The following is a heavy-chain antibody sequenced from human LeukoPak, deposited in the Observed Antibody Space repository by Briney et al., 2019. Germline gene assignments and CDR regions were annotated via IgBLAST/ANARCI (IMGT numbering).Heavy chain of an antibody. V-gene: IGHV1-58*02. J-gene: IGHJ6*03. CDR2: IVVGSGNT. Sequence: ASVKASCKASGFTFTSSAMQWVRQARGQRLEWIGWIVVGSGNTNYAQKFQERVTITRDMSTSTAYMELSSLRSEDTAVYYCAADPGSSSWYGRYYMDVWGKGTTVTISS. CDR1: GFTFTSSA. CDR3: AADPGSSSWYGRYYMDV. D-gene: IGHD6-13*01.